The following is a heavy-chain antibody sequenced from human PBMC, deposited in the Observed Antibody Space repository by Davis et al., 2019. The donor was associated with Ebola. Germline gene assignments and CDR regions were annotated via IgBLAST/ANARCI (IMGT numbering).Heavy chain of an antibody. J-gene: IGHJ5*02. Sequence: KVSCKGSGYSFTSYWIGWVRQMPGKGLEWMGIIYPGDSDIRYSPSFQGQVTISADKSIRTVYLQWSSLRASDTAIYFCARLSCAGGSCANWLDAWGQGTLVTVSS. D-gene: IGHD2-15*01. CDR3: ARLSCAGGSCANWLDA. CDR1: GYSFTSYW. CDR2: IYPGDSDI. V-gene: IGHV5-51*01.